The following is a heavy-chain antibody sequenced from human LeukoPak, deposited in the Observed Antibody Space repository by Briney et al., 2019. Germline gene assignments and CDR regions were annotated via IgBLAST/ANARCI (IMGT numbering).Heavy chain of an antibody. CDR2: IKQDGSEK. D-gene: IGHD5-18*01. CDR3: ARVALVIDYYYYYYMDV. J-gene: IGHJ6*03. CDR1: GFTFCNYW. Sequence: GGSLRLPCEASGFTFCNYWMTWVRQAPGKGLEWVANIKQDGSEKYYVDSVKGRFTISRDNAKNSLYLQMNSLRAEDTAVYYCARVALVIDYYYYYYMDVWGKGTTVTVSS. V-gene: IGHV3-7*01.